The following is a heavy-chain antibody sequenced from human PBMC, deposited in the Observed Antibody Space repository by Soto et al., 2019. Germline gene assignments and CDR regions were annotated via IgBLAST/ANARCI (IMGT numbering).Heavy chain of an antibody. CDR2: VYYSGSV. J-gene: IGHJ5*02. Sequence: QVHLQESGPGLVKPSETLSLTCNVSGVSLTGYHWYWIRQPPGKTLEWIGFVYYSGSVSYNPSLKGRASISVDRSKTQFSLRLTSVTAADTAVYYCARRLNLGSFDHWGQGTLVTVSS. D-gene: IGHD3-10*01. CDR1: GVSLTGYH. V-gene: IGHV4-59*01. CDR3: ARRLNLGSFDH.